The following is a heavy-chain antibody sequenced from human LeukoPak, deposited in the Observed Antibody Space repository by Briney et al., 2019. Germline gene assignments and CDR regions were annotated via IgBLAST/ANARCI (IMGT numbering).Heavy chain of an antibody. Sequence: GASVKVSCKASGGTFSSYAISWVRQAPGQGLEWMGRISAYNGNTNYAQKLQGRVTMTTDTSTSTAYMELRSLRSDDTAVYYCARDYPVIVGATTDYFDYWGQGTLVTVSS. V-gene: IGHV1-18*01. CDR3: ARDYPVIVGATTDYFDY. J-gene: IGHJ4*02. D-gene: IGHD1-26*01. CDR1: GGTFSSYA. CDR2: ISAYNGNT.